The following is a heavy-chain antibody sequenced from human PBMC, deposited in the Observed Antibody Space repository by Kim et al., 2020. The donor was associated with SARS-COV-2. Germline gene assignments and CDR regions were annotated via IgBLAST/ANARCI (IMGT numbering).Heavy chain of an antibody. V-gene: IGHV1-3*01. CDR2: INADNGDT. CDR3: ARDKTARGDYGFFDF. D-gene: IGHD4-17*01. CDR1: GYTFTSHA. J-gene: IGHJ4*02. Sequence: ASVKVSCKASGYTFTSHAIHWVRQAPGHRLEWMGWINADNGDTKYSQKFRGRVTITRDTAASTAYMELSSLRSEDTAVYYCARDKTARGDYGFFDFWGQGSLVTVSS.